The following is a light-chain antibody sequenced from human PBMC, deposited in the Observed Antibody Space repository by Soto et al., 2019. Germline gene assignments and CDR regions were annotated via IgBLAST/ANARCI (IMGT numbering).Light chain of an antibody. J-gene: IGLJ2*01. Sequence: QSALTQPPSASGSPGQSVTISCTGTSSDVGGYNYVSWYQQHPGKAPKLMIYEVSKRPSGVPDRFSGSKSSNTASLTVSGLQAEDEAEYYCSSYAGSNNVVFGGGTKLTVL. CDR3: SSYAGSNNVV. CDR1: SSDVGGYNY. CDR2: EVS. V-gene: IGLV2-8*01.